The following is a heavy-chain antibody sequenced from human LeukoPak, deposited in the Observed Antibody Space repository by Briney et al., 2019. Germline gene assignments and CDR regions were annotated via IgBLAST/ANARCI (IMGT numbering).Heavy chain of an antibody. Sequence: SETLSLTCTVSGGSISSGGYYWSWIRQHPGKGLEWIGYIYYSGSTYYNPSLKSRVTISVDTSKNQFSLKLSSVTAADTAVYYCARQVFWSGYGAIDYWGQGTLVTVSS. V-gene: IGHV4-31*03. CDR3: ARQVFWSGYGAIDY. D-gene: IGHD3-3*01. J-gene: IGHJ4*02. CDR2: IYYSGST. CDR1: GGSISSGGYY.